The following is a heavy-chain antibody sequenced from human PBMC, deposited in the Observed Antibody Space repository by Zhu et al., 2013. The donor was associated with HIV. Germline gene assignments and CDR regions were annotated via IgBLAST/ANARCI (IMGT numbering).Heavy chain of an antibody. CDR2: IYYSGST. J-gene: IGHJ5*02. CDR1: GGSISSYY. D-gene: IGHD3-10*01. V-gene: IGHV4-59*01. Sequence: QVQLQQWGAGLLKPSETLSLTCTVSGGSISSYYWSWIRQPPGKGLEWIGYIYYSGSTNYNPSLKSRVTISVDTSKNQFSLKLSSVTAADTAVYYCARLYYYGSGSWNWFDPWGQGTLVTVSS. CDR3: ARLYYYGSGSWNWFDP.